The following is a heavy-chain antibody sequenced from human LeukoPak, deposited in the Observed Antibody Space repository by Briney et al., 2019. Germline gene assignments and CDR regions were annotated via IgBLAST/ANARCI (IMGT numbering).Heavy chain of an antibody. CDR3: ARVTVATVEFDY. J-gene: IGHJ4*02. Sequence: PSETLSLTCTVSGGSISSNSHYWAWIRQPPGKGLEWIGSIYYSGSTYYNPSLKSRVTISVDTSKNQFSLNLNSVTAADTAVYYCARVTVATVEFDYWGQGTLVTASS. D-gene: IGHD5-12*01. V-gene: IGHV4-39*07. CDR1: GGSISSNSHY. CDR2: IYYSGST.